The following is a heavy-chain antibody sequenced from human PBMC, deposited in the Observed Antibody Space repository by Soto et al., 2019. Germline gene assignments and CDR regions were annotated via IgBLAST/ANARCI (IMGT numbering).Heavy chain of an antibody. Sequence: GGSLRLSCAASGFTFSSYAMSWVRQAPGKGLEWVSAISGGGGSTYYADSVKGRFTISRDNSKNTLYLQMNSLRAEDTAVYYCAKIPHSSSWYLDAFDIWGQGTMVTVSS. CDR2: ISGGGGST. CDR1: GFTFSSYA. J-gene: IGHJ3*02. D-gene: IGHD6-13*01. CDR3: AKIPHSSSWYLDAFDI. V-gene: IGHV3-23*01.